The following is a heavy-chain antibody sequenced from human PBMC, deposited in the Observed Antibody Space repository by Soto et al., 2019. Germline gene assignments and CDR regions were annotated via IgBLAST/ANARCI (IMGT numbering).Heavy chain of an antibody. CDR3: ASLFFQAEDGIRVTVPVSAFLLNRSSDL. J-gene: IGHJ2*01. Sequence: QMPGKGLEWMGRIDPSDSYTNYSPSFQGHVTISADKSTSTAYLQWSSLKASDTAMYYCASLFFQAEDGIRVTVPVSAFLLNRSSDL. V-gene: IGHV5-10-1*01. CDR2: IDPSDSYT. D-gene: IGHD3-16*02.